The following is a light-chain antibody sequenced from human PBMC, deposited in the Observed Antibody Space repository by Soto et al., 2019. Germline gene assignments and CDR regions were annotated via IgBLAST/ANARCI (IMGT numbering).Light chain of an antibody. V-gene: IGKV3-20*01. CDR1: QSVATSY. J-gene: IGKJ5*01. CDR3: QQYGTPRSVT. CDR2: CAS. Sequence: EIVLTQSPGTLSLSPGEEATLSCRASQSVATSYLAWYQQKPGQTPRLIIYCASGRADGIPHRFSGSGFGTDFTLTISKVEPEDFAVYYCQQYGTPRSVTFGQGTRLDI.